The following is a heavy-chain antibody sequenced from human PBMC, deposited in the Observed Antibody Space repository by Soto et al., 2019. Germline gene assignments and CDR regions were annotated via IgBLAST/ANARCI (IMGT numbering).Heavy chain of an antibody. CDR1: GGSISSSSYY. CDR3: ARHDGGYCSGGSCYPISPFDY. Sequence: QLQLQESGPGLVKPSETLSLTCTVSGGSISSSSYYWGWIRQPPGKGLEGMGSIYYSGSTYYNPSLKSRVTISVDTSKNQFSLKLSSVTAADTAVYYCARHDGGYCSGGSCYPISPFDYWGQGTLVTVSS. J-gene: IGHJ4*02. V-gene: IGHV4-39*01. CDR2: IYYSGST. D-gene: IGHD2-15*01.